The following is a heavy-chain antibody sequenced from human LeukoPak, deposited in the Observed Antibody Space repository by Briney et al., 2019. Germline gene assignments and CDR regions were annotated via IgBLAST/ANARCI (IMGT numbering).Heavy chain of an antibody. V-gene: IGHV5-51*01. D-gene: IGHD5-18*01. CDR3: ARSDTAMGDYFDY. CDR1: GYRYTSYW. CDR2: IYPGDSDT. Sequence: GESLKISCKGSGYRYTSYWIGWVRQMPGKGLEWMGIIYPGDSDTRYSPSFQGQVTISADKSTTTAYLQWSSLKASDTAMYYCARSDTAMGDYFDYWGQGTPVTVSS. J-gene: IGHJ4*02.